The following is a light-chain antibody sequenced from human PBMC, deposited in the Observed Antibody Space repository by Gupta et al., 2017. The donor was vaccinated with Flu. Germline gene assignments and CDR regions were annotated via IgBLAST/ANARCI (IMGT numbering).Light chain of an antibody. CDR2: RNG. Sequence: QSVLAQPPSVSGAPGQRVTISCNGSRSNIGAGSDAPWYQHLPGTAPKLLTYRNGNRPSGFPGRFSGSTSGKSASLTITGLQAEDEADYYCQSYDSSLSGYVFGTGTKVTVL. V-gene: IGLV1-40*01. CDR1: RSNIGAGSD. CDR3: QSYDSSLSGYV. J-gene: IGLJ1*01.